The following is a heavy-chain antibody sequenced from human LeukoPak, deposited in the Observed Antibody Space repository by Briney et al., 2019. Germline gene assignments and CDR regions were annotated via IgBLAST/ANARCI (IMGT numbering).Heavy chain of an antibody. D-gene: IGHD1-26*01. CDR2: IYTSGST. Sequence: SETLSLTCTVSGGSISSYYWSWIRQPAGKGLEWIGRIYTSGSTNYNPSLKSRVAMSLDTSKNQVSLYLTSVTAADTAMYFCARSFSEKFYFESWGQGTLVTVSS. CDR1: GGSISSYY. V-gene: IGHV4-4*07. J-gene: IGHJ4*02. CDR3: ARSFSEKFYFES.